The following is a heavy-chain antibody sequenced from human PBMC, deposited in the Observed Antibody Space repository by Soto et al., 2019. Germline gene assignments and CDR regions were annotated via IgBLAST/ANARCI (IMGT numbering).Heavy chain of an antibody. Sequence: PGGSLRLSCAASGFTFSSYGMHWVRQAPGKGLEWVPVISYDGSNKYYADSVKGRFTISRDNSKNTLYLQMNSLRAEDTAVYYCAEALTPFWLDAFDIWGQGTMVTVSS. J-gene: IGHJ3*02. V-gene: IGHV3-30*18. CDR3: AEALTPFWLDAFDI. CDR1: GFTFSSYG. D-gene: IGHD5-12*01. CDR2: ISYDGSNK.